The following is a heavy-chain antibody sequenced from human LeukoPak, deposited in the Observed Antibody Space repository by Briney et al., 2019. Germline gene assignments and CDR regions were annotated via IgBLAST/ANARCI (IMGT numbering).Heavy chain of an antibody. CDR3: AKGGSDILTGSSTSLDY. V-gene: IGHV3-23*01. D-gene: IGHD3-9*01. CDR1: GFTFSSYA. Sequence: PGGSLRLSCAASGFTFSSYAMSWVRQAPGKGLEWVSAISGSGGSTYYADSVKGRFTISRDNSKNTLYLQMNSLRAEDTAVYYCAKGGSDILTGSSTSLDYWGQGTLVTVSS. J-gene: IGHJ4*02. CDR2: ISGSGGST.